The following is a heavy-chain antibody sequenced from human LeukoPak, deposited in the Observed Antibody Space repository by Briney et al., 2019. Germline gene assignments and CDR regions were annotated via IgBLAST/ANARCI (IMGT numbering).Heavy chain of an antibody. J-gene: IGHJ1*01. CDR1: GGSFSGYY. CDR2: INHSGST. CDR3: ARVPGLPPHQYFQH. V-gene: IGHV4-34*01. Sequence: SETLSLTCAVYGGSFSGYYWSWIRQPPGKGLEWIGEINHSGSTNYNPSLKSRVTISVDTSKNQFSLKLSSVTAADTAVYYCARVPGLPPHQYFQHWGQGTLVTVSS.